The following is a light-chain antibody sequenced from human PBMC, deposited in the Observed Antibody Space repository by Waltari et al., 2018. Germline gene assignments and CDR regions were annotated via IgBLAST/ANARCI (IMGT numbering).Light chain of an antibody. CDR2: DAS. CDR1: QSISSW. Sequence: DIQMTQSPSTVSASVGARAPITCRASQSISSWLAWYQQKPGKAPKLLIYDASSLESGGPSRFSGSGSGTEFTLTISSLQPDDFAAYYCQQYNTYPWTFGQGTKVEIK. CDR3: QQYNTYPWT. V-gene: IGKV1-5*01. J-gene: IGKJ1*01.